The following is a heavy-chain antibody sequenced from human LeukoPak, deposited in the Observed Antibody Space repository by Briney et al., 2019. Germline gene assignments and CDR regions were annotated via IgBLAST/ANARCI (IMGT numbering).Heavy chain of an antibody. CDR1: GFTFSSYW. V-gene: IGHV3-7*01. Sequence: GGSLRLSCAASGFTFSSYWMSWVRQAPGKGLEWVANIKQDGSEKYYVDSVKGRFTMPRDNSKKTLYLQMDSLRPEDTAVYYCAKGQLGIQSSKWFDPWGQGTLVTVSS. CDR3: AKGQLGIQSSKWFDP. J-gene: IGHJ5*02. CDR2: IKQDGSEK. D-gene: IGHD7-27*01.